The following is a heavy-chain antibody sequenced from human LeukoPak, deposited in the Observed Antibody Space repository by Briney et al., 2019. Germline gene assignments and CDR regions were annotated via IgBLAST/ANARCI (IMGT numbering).Heavy chain of an antibody. CDR2: IYYSGST. D-gene: IGHD6-19*01. J-gene: IGHJ4*02. CDR1: GGSISSSSYY. Sequence: SETLPLTCTVSGGSISSSSYYWGWIRRPPGKGLEWIGSIYYSGSTYYNPSLKSRVTISVDTSKNQFSLKLSSVTAADTAVYYCARPISGWYYFDYWGQGTLVTVSS. CDR3: ARPISGWYYFDY. V-gene: IGHV4-39*01.